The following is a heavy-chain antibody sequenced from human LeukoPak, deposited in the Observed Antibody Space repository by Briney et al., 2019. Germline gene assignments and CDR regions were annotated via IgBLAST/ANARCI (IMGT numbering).Heavy chain of an antibody. D-gene: IGHD1-26*01. CDR1: GFTFSSYA. CDR2: ISGSGGST. CDR3: ASQMWELLNPFDY. V-gene: IGHV3-23*01. J-gene: IGHJ4*02. Sequence: GGSLRLSCAASGFTFSSYAMSWVRQAPGKGLEWVSAISGSGGSTYYADSVKGRFIISRDNSKNTLYLQMNSLRAEDTAVYYCASQMWELLNPFDYWGQGTLVTVPS.